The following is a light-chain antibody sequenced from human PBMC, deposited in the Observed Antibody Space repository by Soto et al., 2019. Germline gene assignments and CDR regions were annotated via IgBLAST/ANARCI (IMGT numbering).Light chain of an antibody. Sequence: VGARVTLTCLSSQTIISWLAWYRQKPGKAPKLLIYKASSLESGVPSRFSGSGSGTEFTLTISSLQPDDFATYYCQHYNSYPWTFGQGTKVDI. CDR2: KAS. V-gene: IGKV1-5*03. CDR1: QTIISW. CDR3: QHYNSYPWT. J-gene: IGKJ1*01.